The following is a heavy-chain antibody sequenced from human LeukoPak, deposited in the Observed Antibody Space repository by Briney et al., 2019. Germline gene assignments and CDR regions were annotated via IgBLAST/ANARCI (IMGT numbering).Heavy chain of an antibody. V-gene: IGHV3-74*01. J-gene: IGHJ4*02. D-gene: IGHD3-16*02. CDR2: SNRDGSKT. CDR3: AIDPEYRYDS. Sequence: PGGSLRLSCAASGFTFRTYWMHWVRQAPGKGLVWVSYSNRDGSKTIYADSVKGRFTSSRDNAKNTLYLQMNSLRAEDTAVYYCAIDPEYRYDSWGQGTLVTVSP. CDR1: GFTFRTYW.